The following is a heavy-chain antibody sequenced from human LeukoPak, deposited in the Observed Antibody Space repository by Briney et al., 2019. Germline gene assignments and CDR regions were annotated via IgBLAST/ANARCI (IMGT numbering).Heavy chain of an antibody. D-gene: IGHD2-15*01. CDR1: GGSISSYY. CDR2: IYYSGST. Sequence: SETLSLTCTVSGGSISSYYWSWIRRPPGKGLEWIGYIYYSGSTNYNPSLKSRVTISVDTSKNQFSLKLSSVTAADTAVYYCATCSGGSCYSAFDIWGQGTMVTVSS. J-gene: IGHJ3*02. V-gene: IGHV4-59*08. CDR3: ATCSGGSCYSAFDI.